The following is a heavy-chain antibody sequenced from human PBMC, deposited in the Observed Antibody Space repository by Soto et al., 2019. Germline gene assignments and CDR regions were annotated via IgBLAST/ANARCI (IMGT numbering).Heavy chain of an antibody. CDR1: GGSISSDNW. V-gene: IGHV4-4*02. CDR2: IYHSGST. Sequence: QVQLQESGPGLVRPSGTLSLTCAVSGGSISSDNWWSWVRQPPGKGLEWIGEIYHSGSTNYNPSLKSRVTMSVVPSKNLFSLTLNSVTAADTAFYYCARGQGSDPGDWGQGTLVSVSS. D-gene: IGHD6-25*01. CDR3: ARGQGSDPGD. J-gene: IGHJ4*02.